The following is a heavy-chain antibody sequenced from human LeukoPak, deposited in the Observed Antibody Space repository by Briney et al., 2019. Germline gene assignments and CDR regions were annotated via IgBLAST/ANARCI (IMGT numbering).Heavy chain of an antibody. Sequence: GSLRLSCTVSGGSISSSSYYWGWIRQPPGKGLEWIGSIYYSGSTYYNPSLKSRVTISVDTSKNQFSLKLSSVTAADTAVYYCARQGRYYYDSSGYYYDYWGQGTLVTVSS. D-gene: IGHD3-22*01. V-gene: IGHV4-39*01. CDR1: GGSISSSSYY. CDR3: ARQGRYYYDSSGYYYDY. CDR2: IYYSGST. J-gene: IGHJ4*02.